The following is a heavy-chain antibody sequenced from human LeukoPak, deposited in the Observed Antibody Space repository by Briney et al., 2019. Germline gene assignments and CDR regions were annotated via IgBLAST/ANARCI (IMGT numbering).Heavy chain of an antibody. CDR2: IIPIFGTA. Sequence: SVKVSCTASGGTFSSYAISWVRQAPGQGLEWMGGIIPIFGTANYAQKFQGRVTITADESTSTAYMELSSLRSEDTAVYYCARAHCGGDCYTYYYYGMDVWGQGTTVTVSS. V-gene: IGHV1-69*13. CDR1: GGTFSSYA. CDR3: ARAHCGGDCYTYYYYGMDV. D-gene: IGHD2-21*02. J-gene: IGHJ6*02.